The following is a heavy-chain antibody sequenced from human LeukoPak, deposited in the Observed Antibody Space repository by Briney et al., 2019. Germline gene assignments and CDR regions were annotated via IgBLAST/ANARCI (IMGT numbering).Heavy chain of an antibody. V-gene: IGHV3-21*01. CDR2: ISSSSSYI. CDR3: ARDRSGYDQGTSDY. Sequence: PGGSLRLSCAASGFTFSSYSMTWVRQAPGKGLEWVSSISSSSSYIHYADSVKGRFTISRDNAKNSLYLQMNSLRADDTAVYYCARDRSGYDQGTSDYWGQGTLVTVSS. D-gene: IGHD5-12*01. J-gene: IGHJ4*02. CDR1: GFTFSSYS.